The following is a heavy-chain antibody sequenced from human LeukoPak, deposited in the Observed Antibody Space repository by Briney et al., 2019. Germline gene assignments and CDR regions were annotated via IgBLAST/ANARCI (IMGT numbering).Heavy chain of an antibody. CDR3: ASGGPDYYDSSGYYPSPPDY. J-gene: IGHJ4*02. CDR1: GFTFSSYG. V-gene: IGHV3-33*01. CDR2: IWYDGSNK. D-gene: IGHD3-22*01. Sequence: PGRSLRLSCAASGFTFSSYGMHWVRQAPGKGTEWVAVIWYDGSNKYYADSVKGRFTISRDNSKNTLYLQMNSLRAEDTAVYYCASGGPDYYDSSGYYPSPPDYWGQGTLVTVSS.